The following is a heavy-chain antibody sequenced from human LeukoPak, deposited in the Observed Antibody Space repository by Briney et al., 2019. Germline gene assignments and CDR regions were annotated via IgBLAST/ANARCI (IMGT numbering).Heavy chain of an antibody. J-gene: IGHJ4*02. CDR3: ARDQWIYEWELLPFDY. CDR1: GFTFSSYW. CDR2: INSDGSST. D-gene: IGHD1-26*01. Sequence: GGSLRPSCAASGFTFSSYWMHWVRHAPGKGLVWVSRINSDGSSTSYADSVKGRFTISRDNAKNTLYLQMNSLRAEDTAVYYCARDQWIYEWELLPFDYWGQGTLVTVSS. V-gene: IGHV3-74*01.